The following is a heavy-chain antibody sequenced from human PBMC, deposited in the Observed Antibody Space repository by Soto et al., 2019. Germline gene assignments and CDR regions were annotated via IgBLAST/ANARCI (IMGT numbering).Heavy chain of an antibody. CDR1: GYTFTGYY. CDR2: INPNSGGT. CDR3: AVHYDLLTGYRVY. D-gene: IGHD3-9*01. J-gene: IGHJ4*02. V-gene: IGHV1-2*04. Sequence: ASVKVSCKASGYTFTGYYMHWVRQAPGQGLEWMGWINPNSGGTNYAQKFQGWVTMTRDTSISTAYMELSRLRSDDTAVYYCAVHYDLLTGYRVYWGQGTLVTVSS.